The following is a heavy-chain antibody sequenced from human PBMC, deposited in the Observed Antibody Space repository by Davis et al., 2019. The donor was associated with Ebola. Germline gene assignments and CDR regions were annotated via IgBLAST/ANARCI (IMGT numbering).Heavy chain of an antibody. Sequence: AASVKVSCKASGYTFAAYYTHWVRHAPGQGLEWMGWNSAYNGNTNYAQKFQGRVTVTRNTSTTTVYMDLSSLRSEDTAVYFCARLSSTWSSLYGMDVWGQGTTVTVSS. CDR1: GYTFAAYY. CDR2: NSAYNGNT. J-gene: IGHJ6*02. CDR3: ARLSSTWSSLYGMDV. V-gene: IGHV1-18*04. D-gene: IGHD6-13*01.